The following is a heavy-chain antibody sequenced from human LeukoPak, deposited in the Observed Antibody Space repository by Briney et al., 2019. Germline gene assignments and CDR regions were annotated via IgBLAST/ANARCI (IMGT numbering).Heavy chain of an antibody. V-gene: IGHV3-23*01. CDR1: GFTFSSHA. CDR3: AKSPKDVVVPAASNWFDP. J-gene: IGHJ5*02. Sequence: TGGSLRLSCAASGFTFSSHAMSWVRQAPGKGLEWVSAISGSGGSTYYADSVKGRFTISRDNSKNTLYLQMNSLRAEDTAVYYCAKSPKDVVVPAASNWFDPWGQGTLVTVSS. CDR2: ISGSGGST. D-gene: IGHD2-2*01.